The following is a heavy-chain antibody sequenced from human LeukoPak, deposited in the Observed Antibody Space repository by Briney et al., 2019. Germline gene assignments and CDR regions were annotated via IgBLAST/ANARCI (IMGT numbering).Heavy chain of an antibody. V-gene: IGHV1-18*01. Sequence: ASVKVSCKASGYNFIIYGITWVRQAPGQGLEWMGWISAYNGNSNYAENLQSRVTMTTDTSTSTAYLELRSLRSDDTAVYYCARDGKGRYDFRENDYWGQGTLVTVSS. CDR3: ARDGKGRYDFRENDY. D-gene: IGHD3-3*01. CDR2: ISAYNGNS. CDR1: GYNFIIYG. J-gene: IGHJ4*02.